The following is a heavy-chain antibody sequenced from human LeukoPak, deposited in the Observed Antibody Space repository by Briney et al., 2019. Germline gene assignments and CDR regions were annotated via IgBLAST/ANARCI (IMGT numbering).Heavy chain of an antibody. J-gene: IGHJ6*02. Sequence: SETLSLTCTVSGGSISSYYWSWIRQPPGKGLEWIGYIYYSGSTNYNPSLKSRVTISVDTSKNQFSLKLSSVTAADTAVYYCARVQLWRRVGYCSGGSCYYYYYGMDVWGQGTTVTVSS. D-gene: IGHD2-15*01. CDR2: IYYSGST. V-gene: IGHV4-59*01. CDR1: GGSISSYY. CDR3: ARVQLWRRVGYCSGGSCYYYYYGMDV.